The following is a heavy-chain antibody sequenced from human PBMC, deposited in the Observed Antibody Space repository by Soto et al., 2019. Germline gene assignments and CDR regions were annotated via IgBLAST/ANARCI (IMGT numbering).Heavy chain of an antibody. CDR2: IYTSGST. V-gene: IGHV4-4*07. CDR3: ATLTTSYYYYGMDV. Sequence: SETLSLTCTVSGGPISSYYWSWIRQPAGKGLEWIGRIYTSGSTNYNPSLKSRVTMSVDTSKNQFSLKLSSVTAADTAVYYCATLTTSYYYYGMDVWGQGTTVTVSS. J-gene: IGHJ6*02. D-gene: IGHD3-9*01. CDR1: GGPISSYY.